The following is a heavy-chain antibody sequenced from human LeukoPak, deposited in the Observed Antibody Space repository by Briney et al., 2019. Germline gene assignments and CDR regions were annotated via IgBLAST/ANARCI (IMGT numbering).Heavy chain of an antibody. Sequence: GRSLRLSCAASGFTFDDYAMHWVRQAPGKGLEWVSGISWNSGSIGYADSVKGRFTISRDNAKNSLYLQMNSLRAEDTALYYCAREQQLVHYYYGMDVWGQGTTVTVSS. D-gene: IGHD6-13*01. CDR2: ISWNSGSI. J-gene: IGHJ6*02. CDR3: AREQQLVHYYYGMDV. CDR1: GFTFDDYA. V-gene: IGHV3-9*01.